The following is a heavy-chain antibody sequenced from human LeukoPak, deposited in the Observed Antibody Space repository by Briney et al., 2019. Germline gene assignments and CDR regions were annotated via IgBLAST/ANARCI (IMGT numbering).Heavy chain of an antibody. Sequence: PGGSLRLSCAASGFTFSSYAMSWVRQAPGKGLEWVSAISGSGGSTYYADSVKGRFTISRDNSKNTLYLQMNSLRAEDTAVYYCARFDSSGWYREDYYYYYGMDVWGQGTTVTVSS. J-gene: IGHJ6*02. D-gene: IGHD6-19*01. CDR2: ISGSGGST. V-gene: IGHV3-23*01. CDR3: ARFDSSGWYREDYYYYYGMDV. CDR1: GFTFSSYA.